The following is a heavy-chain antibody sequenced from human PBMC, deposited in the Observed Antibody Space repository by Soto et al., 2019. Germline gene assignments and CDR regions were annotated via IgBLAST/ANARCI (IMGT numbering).Heavy chain of an antibody. V-gene: IGHV4-34*01. J-gene: IGHJ4*02. D-gene: IGHD3-10*01. CDR3: ARAGSGSSSDWYFDY. Sequence: TLSLTCAVYGGSFSGYYWSWIRQPPGKGLEWIGEINHSGSTNYNPSLKSRVTISVDTSKNQFSLDLSSVTAADTAVYYCARAGSGSSSDWYFDYWGQGTLVTV. CDR1: GGSFSGYY. CDR2: INHSGST.